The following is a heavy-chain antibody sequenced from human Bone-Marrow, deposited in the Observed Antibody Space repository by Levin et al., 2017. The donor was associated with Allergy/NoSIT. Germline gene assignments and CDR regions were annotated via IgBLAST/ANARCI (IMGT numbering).Heavy chain of an antibody. V-gene: IGHV4-30-4*01. J-gene: IGHJ4*02. Sequence: SETLSLTCTVSGASISSGDHYWSWIRQPPGKGLEWIGYIYYSGSTHYISSLRGRITMSVDTSMQQFSLNLESVTAAATAVYYCARGVILWNGDQFYFDSWGQGSLVTVSS. CDR2: IYYSGST. CDR3: ARGVILWNGDQFYFDS. CDR1: GASISSGDHY. D-gene: IGHD3/OR15-3a*01.